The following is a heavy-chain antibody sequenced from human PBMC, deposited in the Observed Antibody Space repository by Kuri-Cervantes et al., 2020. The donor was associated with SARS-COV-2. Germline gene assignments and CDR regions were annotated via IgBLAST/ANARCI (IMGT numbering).Heavy chain of an antibody. D-gene: IGHD3-9*01. CDR3: AKDKYDILTGFGVDY. V-gene: IGHV3-9*01. CDR1: GFTVSSNY. J-gene: IGHJ4*02. Sequence: SLKISCAASGFTVSSNYMSWVRQAPGKGLEWVSGISWNSGSIGYADSVKGRFTISRDNAKNSLYLQMNSLRAEDTALYYCAKDKYDILTGFGVDYWGQGTLVTVSS. CDR2: ISWNSGSI.